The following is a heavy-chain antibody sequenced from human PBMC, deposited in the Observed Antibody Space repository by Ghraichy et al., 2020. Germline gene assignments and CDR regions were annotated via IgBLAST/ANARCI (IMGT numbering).Heavy chain of an antibody. CDR1: GGSISSSSYY. CDR2: IYYSGST. J-gene: IGHJ4*02. V-gene: IGHV4-39*01. Sequence: SETLSLTCTVSGGSISSSSYYWGWIRQPPGKGLEWIGSIYYSGSTYYNPSLKSRVTISVDTSKNQFSLKLSSVTAADTAVYYCASHYDSSGYYLGESHFDYWGQGTLVTVSS. CDR3: ASHYDSSGYYLGESHFDY. D-gene: IGHD3-22*01.